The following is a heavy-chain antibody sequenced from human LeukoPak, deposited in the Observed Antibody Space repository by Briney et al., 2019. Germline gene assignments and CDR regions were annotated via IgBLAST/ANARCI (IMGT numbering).Heavy chain of an antibody. J-gene: IGHJ5*02. CDR3: AREGVRLSGYSTPYNWFDP. Sequence: TASETLSLTCAVSGGSISSGGYSWSWIRQPPGKGLEWIGYIYHSGSTYYNPSLKSRVTISVDRSKNQFSLKLSSVTAADTAVYYCAREGVRLSGYSTPYNWFDPWGQGTLVTVSS. V-gene: IGHV4-30-2*01. D-gene: IGHD3-3*01. CDR1: GGSISSGGYS. CDR2: IYHSGST.